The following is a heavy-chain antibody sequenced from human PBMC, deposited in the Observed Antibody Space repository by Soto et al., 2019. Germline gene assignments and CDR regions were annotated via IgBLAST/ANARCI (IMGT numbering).Heavy chain of an antibody. CDR3: ARIGYCSSTSCRRDYYYGMDV. CDR2: TYYRSKWYN. D-gene: IGHD2-2*01. V-gene: IGHV6-1*01. J-gene: IGHJ6*02. Sequence: PSQTLSLTCAISGDSVSSNSAAWNWIRQSPSRGLEWLGRTYYRSKWYNDYAVSVKSRITINPDTSKNQFSLQLNSVTPEDTAAYYCARIGYCSSTSCRRDYYYGMDVWGQGTTVTVSS. CDR1: GDSVSSNSAA.